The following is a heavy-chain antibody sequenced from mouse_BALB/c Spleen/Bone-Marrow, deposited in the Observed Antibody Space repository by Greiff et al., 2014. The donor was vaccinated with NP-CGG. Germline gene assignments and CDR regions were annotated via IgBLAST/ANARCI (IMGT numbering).Heavy chain of an antibody. CDR3: ARSGERYGAMDY. Sequence: EVKLVESGGGLVKPGGSLKLSCAASGFTFSDFYMFWFRQTPEKRLEWVATISNGGTYTYYPDSVKGRFTISRDNAKNNLYLQMSSLKSEDTAMYYCARSGERYGAMDYWGRGTSVTVTS. J-gene: IGHJ4*01. CDR1: GFTFSDFY. V-gene: IGHV5-4*02. D-gene: IGHD1-1*02. CDR2: ISNGGTYT.